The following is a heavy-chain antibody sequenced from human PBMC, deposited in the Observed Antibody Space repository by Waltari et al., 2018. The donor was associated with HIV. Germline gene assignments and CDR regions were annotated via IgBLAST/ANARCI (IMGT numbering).Heavy chain of an antibody. CDR1: GGSFSGYY. Sequence: QVQLQQWGAGLLKPSETLSLTCAVYGGSFSGYYWSLIRQPPGKGLEWIGEINHSGSTNYNPSLKSRVTISVDTSKNQFSLKLSSVTAADTAVYYCARGIGESIAARLRGFDYWGQGTLVTVSS. CDR3: ARGIGESIAARLRGFDY. CDR2: INHSGST. J-gene: IGHJ4*02. D-gene: IGHD6-6*01. V-gene: IGHV4-34*01.